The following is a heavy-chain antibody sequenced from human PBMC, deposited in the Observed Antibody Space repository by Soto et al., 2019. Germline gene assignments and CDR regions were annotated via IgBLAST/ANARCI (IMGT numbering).Heavy chain of an antibody. V-gene: IGHV3-23*01. J-gene: IGHJ4*02. CDR1: GFTFSSYA. Sequence: GGSLRLSCAASGFTFSSYALNWVRQAPGKGLEWVAEISGSGTTTYYAPSVKGRFIISSDSSKNTLYLQMNSLRGEDTAVYYCARDLSVAGPDYWGQGTLVTVSS. CDR3: ARDLSVAGPDY. CDR2: ISGSGTTT. D-gene: IGHD6-19*01.